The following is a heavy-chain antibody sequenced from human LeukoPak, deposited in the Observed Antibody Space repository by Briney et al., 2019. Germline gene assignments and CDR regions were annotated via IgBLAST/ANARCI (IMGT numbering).Heavy chain of an antibody. CDR3: AKDRGYCSGGSCYFNWFDP. CDR1: GFTFSSFG. Sequence: GGSLRLSCAASGFTFSSFGMSWVRQAPGKGLEWVSGISGSGSTTYYADSVKGRFTIPRDNSKNTLYLQMNSLRAEDTAVYYCAKDRGYCSGGSCYFNWFDPWGQGTLVTVSS. D-gene: IGHD2-15*01. CDR2: ISGSGSTT. J-gene: IGHJ5*02. V-gene: IGHV3-23*01.